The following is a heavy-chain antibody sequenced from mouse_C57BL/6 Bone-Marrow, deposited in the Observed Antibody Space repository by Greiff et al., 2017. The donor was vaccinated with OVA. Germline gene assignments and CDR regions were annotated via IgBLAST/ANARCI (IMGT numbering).Heavy chain of an antibody. CDR3: ARWSDWYCDV. V-gene: IGHV5-15*01. J-gene: IGHJ1*03. Sequence: EVMLVESGGGLVQPGGSLKLSCAASGFTFSDYGMAWVRQAPRKGPAWVAFISNLAYSIYYADTVTGRFTISRENAKNTLYLEMSSLRSEDTAMYDCARWSDWYCDVWGTGTTVTVSS. CDR2: ISNLAYSI. CDR1: GFTFSDYG.